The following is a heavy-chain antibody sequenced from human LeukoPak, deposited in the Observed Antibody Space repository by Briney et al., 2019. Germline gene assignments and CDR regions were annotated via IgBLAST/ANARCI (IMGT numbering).Heavy chain of an antibody. Sequence: GGSLRLSCAASGFTFRTFWMSWVRQAPGKGLQWVANLNSDGSVKQYVGSVKGRFTISRDNAKNSLHLQMNNLRGDDTAVYYCATMDTTMMPDDYWGQGTLVTVSS. V-gene: IGHV3-7*01. CDR3: ATMDTTMMPDDY. CDR2: LNSDGSVK. CDR1: GFTFRTFW. D-gene: IGHD5-18*01. J-gene: IGHJ4*02.